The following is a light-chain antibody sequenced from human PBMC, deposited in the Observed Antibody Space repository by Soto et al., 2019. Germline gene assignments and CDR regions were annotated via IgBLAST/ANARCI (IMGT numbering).Light chain of an antibody. CDR3: QQSYSTPR. CDR2: AAS. V-gene: IGKV1-39*01. CDR1: QTIRNY. Sequence: DIQMTHSPSPLSASVGYRVTITCRASQTIRNYLNWYQQKPGEAPKLLIYAASRLQSGVPSRFSGSGSGTDFTLTINTLQPEDIATYYCQQSYSTPRFGGGTKVDIK. J-gene: IGKJ4*01.